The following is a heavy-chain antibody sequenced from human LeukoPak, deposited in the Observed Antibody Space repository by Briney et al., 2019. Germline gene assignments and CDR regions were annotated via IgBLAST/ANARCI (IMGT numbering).Heavy chain of an antibody. J-gene: IGHJ4*02. CDR3: ARGVDLVGELDY. Sequence: GRSLRLSCAASGFTFSDYYMNWIRQAPGKGLEWVSYISSSSTHTNYADSVKGRFTISRDNAKNSLYLQMNSLRAEDTAVYYCARGVDLVGELDYWGQGTLVTVSS. CDR2: ISSSSTHT. CDR1: GFTFSDYY. D-gene: IGHD1-26*01. V-gene: IGHV3-11*05.